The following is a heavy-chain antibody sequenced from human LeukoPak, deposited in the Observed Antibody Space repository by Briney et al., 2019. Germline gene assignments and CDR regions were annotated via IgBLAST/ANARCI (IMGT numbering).Heavy chain of an antibody. V-gene: IGHV7-4-1*02. Sequence: GASVKVSCKASGYTFTTYAMNWVRQAPGQGLEWMGWINTNTGNPTYAQGFTGRFVFSLDTSVSTACLQISNLKAEDTAVYYCAREVVVDRFDPWGQGTLVTVSS. D-gene: IGHD2-15*01. CDR2: INTNTGNP. CDR3: AREVVVDRFDP. J-gene: IGHJ5*02. CDR1: GYTFTTYA.